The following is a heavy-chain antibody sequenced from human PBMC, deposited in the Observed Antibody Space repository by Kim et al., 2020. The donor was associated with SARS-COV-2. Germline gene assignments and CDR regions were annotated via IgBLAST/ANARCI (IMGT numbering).Heavy chain of an antibody. CDR1: GFTVSSNY. V-gene: IGHV3-53*01. J-gene: IGHJ4*02. CDR3: ARGGYSGYVYYFDY. CDR2: IYSGGST. Sequence: GGSLRLSCAASGFTVSSNYMSWVRQAPGKGLEWVSVIYSGGSTYYADSVKGRFTISRDNSKNTLYLQMNSLRAEDTAVYYCARGGYSGYVYYFDYWGQGTLVTVSS. D-gene: IGHD5-12*01.